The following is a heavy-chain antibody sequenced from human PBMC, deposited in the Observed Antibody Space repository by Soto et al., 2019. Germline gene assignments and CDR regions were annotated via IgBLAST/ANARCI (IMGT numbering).Heavy chain of an antibody. CDR2: ISYDGSNK. V-gene: IGHV3-30-3*01. D-gene: IGHD6-13*01. Sequence: QVQLVESGGGVVQPGRSLRLSCAASGFTFSSYAMHWVRQAPGKGLEWVAVISYDGSNKYYADSVKGRFTISRDNSKNTLYLQMNSLRAEDTAVYYCARDGGRQLFNFDYWGQGTLVTVSS. J-gene: IGHJ4*02. CDR1: GFTFSSYA. CDR3: ARDGGRQLFNFDY.